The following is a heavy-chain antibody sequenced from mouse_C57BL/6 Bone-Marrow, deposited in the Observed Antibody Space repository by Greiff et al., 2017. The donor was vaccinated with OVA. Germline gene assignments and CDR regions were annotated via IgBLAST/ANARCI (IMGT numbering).Heavy chain of an antibody. CDR2: IDPSDSYT. J-gene: IGHJ1*03. CDR1: GYTFTSYW. D-gene: IGHD1-1*01. CDR3: ARDTTVLYWYFDV. Sequence: VQLQQSGAELVKPGASVKLSCKASGYTFTSYWMQWVKQRPGQGLEWIGEIDPSDSYTNYNQKFKGKATLTVDTSSSTAYMQLSSLTSEDSAVYYCARDTTVLYWYFDVWGTGTTVTVSS. V-gene: IGHV1-50*01.